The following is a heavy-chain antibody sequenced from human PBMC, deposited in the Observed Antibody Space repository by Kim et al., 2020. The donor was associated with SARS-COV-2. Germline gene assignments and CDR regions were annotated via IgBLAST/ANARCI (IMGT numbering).Heavy chain of an antibody. CDR3: ASYDSSGYGMDV. D-gene: IGHD3-22*01. CDR1: GGSISDHY. Sequence: SENLSLTCTVSGGSISDHYWSWIRQPPGKGLEWIGYLYYSGSTNYNPSLKSRVTISVDTSRNQMPLNLSSVTAADTAIYYCASYDSSGYGMDVWGQGTTV. CDR2: LYYSGST. J-gene: IGHJ6*02. V-gene: IGHV4-59*08.